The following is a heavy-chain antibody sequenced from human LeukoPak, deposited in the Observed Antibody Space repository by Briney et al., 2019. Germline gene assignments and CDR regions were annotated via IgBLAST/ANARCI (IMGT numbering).Heavy chain of an antibody. CDR2: MNPTSGDT. Sequence: ASVKVSCKASGYTFIYYDVNWVRQAPGQGLEWMGWMNPTSGDTGYAQKFQGRVTMTRNMSKNTAYMELSRLRSEDTAVYFCARVVMNAFYYYYMDVWGKGTTIIISS. D-gene: IGHD2-21*01. CDR3: ARVVMNAFYYYYMDV. CDR1: GYTFIYYD. J-gene: IGHJ6*03. V-gene: IGHV1-8*01.